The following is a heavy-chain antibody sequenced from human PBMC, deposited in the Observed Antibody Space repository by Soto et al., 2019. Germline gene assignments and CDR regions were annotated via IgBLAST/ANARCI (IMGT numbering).Heavy chain of an antibody. V-gene: IGHV4-31*01. Sequence: QVQLQESGPGLVKPSQTLSLICTVSGGSINSGGYYWNWIRQHPGKGLEWIGYIFYSGSTYYNPFLLSPVTKSADPSENQISLDLGSVTSADTGVYFLARGYRQTGYSSSWVFDHRGQGTLGNLSS. D-gene: IGHD6-13*01. CDR2: IFYSGST. CDR3: ARGYRQTGYSSSWVFDH. J-gene: IGHJ4*02. CDR1: GGSINSGGYY.